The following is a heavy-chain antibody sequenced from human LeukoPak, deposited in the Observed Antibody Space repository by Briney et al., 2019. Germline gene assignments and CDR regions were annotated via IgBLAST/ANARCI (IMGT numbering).Heavy chain of an antibody. CDR3: ARGRYSGYDSSLWLDY. CDR2: IWYDGSNK. V-gene: IGHV3-33*08. J-gene: IGHJ4*02. CDR1: GFTFSSYG. Sequence: ARSLSLSCAASGFTFSSYGRHWVRQAPGKGPEWVAVIWYDGSNKYYADSVKGRFTISRDNSKNTLYLQMNSLRAEDTAVYYCARGRYSGYDSSLWLDYWAREPWSPSPQ. D-gene: IGHD5-12*01.